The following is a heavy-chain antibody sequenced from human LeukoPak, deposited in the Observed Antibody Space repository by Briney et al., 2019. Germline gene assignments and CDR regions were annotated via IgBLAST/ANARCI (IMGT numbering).Heavy chain of an antibody. V-gene: IGHV3-48*03. J-gene: IGHJ3*02. CDR1: GFTFSSYE. Sequence: GGSLRLSCAASGFTFSSYEMNWVRQAPGKGLEWVSYISSSGSTIYYADSVKGRFTISRDNAKNSLYLQMNSLRAEDTAVYYCARGLPHHDAFDIWGRGTMVTVSS. CDR2: ISSSGSTI. CDR3: ARGLPHHDAFDI.